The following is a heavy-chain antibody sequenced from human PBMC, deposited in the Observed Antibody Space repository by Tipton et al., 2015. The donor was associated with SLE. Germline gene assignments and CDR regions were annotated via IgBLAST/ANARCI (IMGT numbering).Heavy chain of an antibody. J-gene: IGHJ6*02. CDR1: GGSISNYY. D-gene: IGHD3-10*01. CDR2: VYSSGST. Sequence: TLSLTCTVSGGSISNYYWSWIRQPAGKGLEWIGRVYSSGSTNFNPSLRGRLTMSVDTSKNQLSLKLSSVTAADMGVYYCARDRALPYGMGVWGQGTTVTFSS. CDR3: ARDRALPYGMGV. V-gene: IGHV4-4*07.